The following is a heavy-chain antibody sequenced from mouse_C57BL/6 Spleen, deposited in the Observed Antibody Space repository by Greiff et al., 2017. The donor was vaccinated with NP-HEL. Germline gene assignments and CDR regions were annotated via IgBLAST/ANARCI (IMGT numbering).Heavy chain of an antibody. J-gene: IGHJ1*03. CDR3: TTSGYGRSHWYFDV. CDR1: GFNIKDDY. Sequence: EVQLQQSGAELVRPGASVKLSCTASGFNIKDDYMHWVKQRPEQGLEWIGWIDPENGDTEYASKFQGKATITADTSSNTAYLQLSSLTSEDTAVYYCTTSGYGRSHWYFDVWGTGTTVTVSS. V-gene: IGHV14-4*01. CDR2: IDPENGDT. D-gene: IGHD1-1*01.